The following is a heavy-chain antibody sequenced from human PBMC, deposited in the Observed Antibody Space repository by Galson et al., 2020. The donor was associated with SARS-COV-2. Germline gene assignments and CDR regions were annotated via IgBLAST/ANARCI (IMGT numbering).Heavy chain of an antibody. CDR1: GYTLTELS. CDR2: FDPEDGET. CDR3: ATGPTLRFLEWLFSGQLDY. D-gene: IGHD3-3*01. J-gene: IGHJ4*02. V-gene: IGHV1-24*01. Sequence: ASVKVSCKVSGYTLTELSMHWVRQAPGKGLEWMGGFDPEDGETIYAQKFQGRVTMTEDTSTDTAYMELSNLRSEDTAVYYCATGPTLRFLEWLFSGQLDYWGQGTLVTVSS.